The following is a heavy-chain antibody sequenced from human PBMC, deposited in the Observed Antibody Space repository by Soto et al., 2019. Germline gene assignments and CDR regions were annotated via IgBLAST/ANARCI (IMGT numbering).Heavy chain of an antibody. CDR1: GYTFTSYA. J-gene: IGHJ6*03. Sequence: ASVKVSCKASGYTFTSYAMHWVRQAPGQRLEWMGWINAGNGNTKYSQKFQGRVTITRDTSASTAYMELSSLRSEDTAVYYCAREAAEATLSGAGYYYMDVWGKGTTVTVSS. CDR2: INAGNGNT. CDR3: AREAAEATLSGAGYYYMDV. D-gene: IGHD6-13*01. V-gene: IGHV1-3*01.